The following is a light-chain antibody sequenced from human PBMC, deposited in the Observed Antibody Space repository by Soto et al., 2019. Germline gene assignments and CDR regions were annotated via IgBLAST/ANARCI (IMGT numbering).Light chain of an antibody. CDR1: QNINNW. J-gene: IGKJ1*01. Sequence: DIQMTQSPSTLSASVGDRVTITCRASQNINNWLAWYQQKPGKAPKLLIYRASSSENGVPSRFSGRGAGTDFIFTITSLPPDDLATYYCQQYSSDSTFGQGTKVEIK. V-gene: IGKV1-5*03. CDR2: RAS. CDR3: QQYSSDST.